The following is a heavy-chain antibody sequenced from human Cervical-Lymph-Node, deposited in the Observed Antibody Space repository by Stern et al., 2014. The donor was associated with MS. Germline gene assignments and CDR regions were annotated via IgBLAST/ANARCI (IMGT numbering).Heavy chain of an antibody. CDR3: SRVDSSGYDDY. J-gene: IGHJ4*02. CDR1: GFNFGDSG. Sequence: EVQLVESGGDLVPPGRSLRLSCTASGFNFGDSGMSWFRQSPGQGLEWGVLISSNTLGGTIQYAASVKGRFTILRDDSKSIAYMQMNSLKTEDTAMYYCSRVDSSGYDDYWGQGTLVTVSS. D-gene: IGHD3-22*01. CDR2: ISSNTLGGTI. V-gene: IGHV3-49*03.